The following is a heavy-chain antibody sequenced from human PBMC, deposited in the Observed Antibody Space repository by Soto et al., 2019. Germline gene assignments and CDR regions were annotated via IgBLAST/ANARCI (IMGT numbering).Heavy chain of an antibody. CDR2: INAGNGNT. J-gene: IGHJ4*02. CDR3: ARDGTGTTSPDFDY. D-gene: IGHD1-1*01. V-gene: IGHV1-3*01. CDR1: GYTFTSYA. Sequence: QVQLVQSGAEVKKPGASVKVSCKASGYTFTSYAMHWVRQAPGQRLEWMGWINAGNGNTKYSQKFQGRVTITRDTSASTAYMELSSLRSEDTAVYYCARDGTGTTSPDFDYWGQGTLVTVSS.